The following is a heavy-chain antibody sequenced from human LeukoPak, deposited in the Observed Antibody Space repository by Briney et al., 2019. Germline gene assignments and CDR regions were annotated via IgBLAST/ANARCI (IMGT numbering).Heavy chain of an antibody. V-gene: IGHV4-4*09. CDR3: ARDSGKGDTAHMDV. Sequence: SETLSLTCTVSGGSISSYYWSWIRQPPGKGLEWIGHIYTSGSTNYNPSLKSRVTISVDTSKNQFSLRLSSVTAADTAVYYCARDSGKGDTAHMDVWGKGTTVTVSS. CDR1: GGSISSYY. J-gene: IGHJ6*03. D-gene: IGHD1-26*01. CDR2: IYTSGST.